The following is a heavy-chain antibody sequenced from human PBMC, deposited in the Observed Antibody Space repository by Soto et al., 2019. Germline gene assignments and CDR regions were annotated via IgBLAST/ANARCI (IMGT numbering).Heavy chain of an antibody. CDR1: GGTFSNYG. J-gene: IGHJ6*02. CDR2: IVPIFGA. V-gene: IGHV1-69*12. CDR3: ARGGSDYEGSGYYQGHV. Sequence: QVQLVQSGAEVKKPGSSVKVSCKSSGGTFSNYGCSWVRQAPGQGLECMGVIVPIFGAEHPQKCQGRVTITADESTNTVFTEMRGLRSEDTAVYYCARGGSDYEGSGYYQGHVWGQVTTVTV. D-gene: IGHD3-22*01.